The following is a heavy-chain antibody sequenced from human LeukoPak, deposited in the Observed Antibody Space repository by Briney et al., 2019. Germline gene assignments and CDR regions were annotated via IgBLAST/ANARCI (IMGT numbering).Heavy chain of an antibody. D-gene: IGHD1-26*01. J-gene: IGHJ3*02. Sequence: PGGSLRLSCVTSGFSFSTYDMSWVRQAPGKGLEWVSGITANTRGRITYYADSVKGRFTISRDNSKNTLYLQMNSLRAEDTAVYYCAKDSGSFRRGDAFDIWGQGTLVTVSS. CDR1: GFSFSTYD. CDR3: AKDSGSFRRGDAFDI. V-gene: IGHV3-23*01. CDR2: ITANTRGRIT.